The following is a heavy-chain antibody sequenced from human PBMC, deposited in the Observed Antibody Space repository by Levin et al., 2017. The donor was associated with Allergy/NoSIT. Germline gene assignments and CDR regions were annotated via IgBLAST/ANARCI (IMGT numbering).Heavy chain of an antibody. CDR2: INSKSVYI. Sequence: ASVKVSCAVSGVTRNNYTLTWVRQPPGKGLEWVSSINSKSVYIHYGDSVKGRFTISRDNSKKLLFLQMNSLRDEDTATYYCASRLTASGGLDVWGHGTTVTVSS. D-gene: IGHD5-18*01. V-gene: IGHV3-21*04. J-gene: IGHJ6*02. CDR1: GVTRNNYT. CDR3: ASRLTASGGLDV.